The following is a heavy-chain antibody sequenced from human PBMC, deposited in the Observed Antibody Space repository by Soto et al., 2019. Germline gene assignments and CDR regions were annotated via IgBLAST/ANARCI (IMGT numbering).Heavy chain of an antibody. CDR3: AKDKGIAVAGTSLYYYYYGMDV. Sequence: PGGSLRLSCAASGFTFRSYAMSWVRQAPGKGLEWVSAISGSGGSTYYADSVKGRFTISRDNSKNTLYLQMNSLRAEDTAVYYCAKDKGIAVAGTSLYYYYYGMDVWGQGTTVTVSS. CDR1: GFTFRSYA. CDR2: ISGSGGST. J-gene: IGHJ6*02. D-gene: IGHD6-19*01. V-gene: IGHV3-23*01.